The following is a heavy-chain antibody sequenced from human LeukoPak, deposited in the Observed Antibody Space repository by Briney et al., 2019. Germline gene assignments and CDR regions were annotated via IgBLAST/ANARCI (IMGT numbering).Heavy chain of an antibody. CDR3: ARHSYARSGYYSRPYYFDY. CDR2: INHDGSA. J-gene: IGHJ4*02. CDR1: GGSFSGYY. Sequence: SETLSLTCAVYGGSFSGYYWSWIRQPPGKGLEWIGEINHDGSANYNPSLNSRVTISVDTSKNQFSLKLSSVTAADTAVYYCARHSYARSGYYSRPYYFDYWGQGTLVTVSS. D-gene: IGHD3-22*01. V-gene: IGHV4-34*01.